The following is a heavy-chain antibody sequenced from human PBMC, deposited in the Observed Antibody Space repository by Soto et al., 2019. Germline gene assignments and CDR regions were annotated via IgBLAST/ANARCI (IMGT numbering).Heavy chain of an antibody. CDR1: GFTFSSYA. Sequence: EVQLLESGGGLVQPGGSLRLSCAASGFTFSSYAMSWVRQAPGKGLEWVSAISGSGGSTYYADSVKGRFTISRDNSKNTLYLQMNSLRAEDTAVYYCAKAPSGSYGGVIGELYYFDYWGQGTLVTVSS. D-gene: IGHD1-26*01. CDR2: ISGSGGST. V-gene: IGHV3-23*01. J-gene: IGHJ4*02. CDR3: AKAPSGSYGGVIGELYYFDY.